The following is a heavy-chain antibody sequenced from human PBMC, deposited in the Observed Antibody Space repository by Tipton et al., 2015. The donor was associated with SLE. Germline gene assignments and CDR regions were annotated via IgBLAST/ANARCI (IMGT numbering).Heavy chain of an antibody. CDR3: ARDQGGILDY. CDR1: GYSISSGYY. J-gene: IGHJ4*02. D-gene: IGHD3-16*01. Sequence: TLSLTCAVSGYSISSGYYWGWIRQPPGKGLEWIGSIYHSGSTYYNPSLKSRVTISVDTSKNQFSLKLSSVTAADTAVYYCARDQGGILDYWGQGTLVTVSS. V-gene: IGHV4-38-2*02. CDR2: IYHSGST.